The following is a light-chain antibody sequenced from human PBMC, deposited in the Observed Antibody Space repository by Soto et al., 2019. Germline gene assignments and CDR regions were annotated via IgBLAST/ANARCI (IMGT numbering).Light chain of an antibody. CDR1: QSVSTN. V-gene: IGKV3-20*01. CDR3: QQYGSSPWT. CDR2: GAS. Sequence: EIVLTQSPSTLSVSPGERATLSCRASQSVSTNIAWYQQKPGQAPRLLMYGASRRATGIPDRFSGSGSGTDFTLTISRLEPEDFAVYYCQQYGSSPWTFGQGTRLEIK. J-gene: IGKJ5*01.